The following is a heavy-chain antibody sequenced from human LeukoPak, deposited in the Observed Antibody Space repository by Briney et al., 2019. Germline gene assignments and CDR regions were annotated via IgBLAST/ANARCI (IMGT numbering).Heavy chain of an antibody. CDR3: AREGRGVFDY. CDR1: GGSISSGGYS. Sequence: SETLSLTCAVSGGSISSGGYSWSWIRQPPGKGLEWIGYIYHSGSTYYNPSLKSRVTISVDRSKNQFSLKLSSVTAADTAVYYCAREGRGVFDYWGQGTLVTVSS. V-gene: IGHV4-30-2*01. D-gene: IGHD3-10*01. CDR2: IYHSGST. J-gene: IGHJ4*02.